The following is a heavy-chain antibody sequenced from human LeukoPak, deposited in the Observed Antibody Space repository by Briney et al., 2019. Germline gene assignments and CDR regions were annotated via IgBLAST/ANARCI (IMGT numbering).Heavy chain of an antibody. CDR2: ISYSGTT. Sequence: SETLSLTCTVSGGSIRDSFYYWAWIRQPPGKGLEWIGSISYSGTTYYNPSLKSRVTMFVDTSKNQLSLKLSSVTAADTAVYYCARESGYCSSTSCYTDKGFDPWGQGTLVTVSS. V-gene: IGHV4-39*02. D-gene: IGHD2-2*02. CDR1: GGSIRDSFYY. J-gene: IGHJ5*02. CDR3: ARESGYCSSTSCYTDKGFDP.